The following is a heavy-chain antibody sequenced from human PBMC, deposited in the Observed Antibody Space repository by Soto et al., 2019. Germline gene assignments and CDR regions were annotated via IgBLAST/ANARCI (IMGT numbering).Heavy chain of an antibody. J-gene: IGHJ3*02. V-gene: IGHV4-39*01. CDR1: GGSISSTTYY. D-gene: IGHD1-1*01. CDR3: ARPTEPGTSDAFDI. Sequence: QLQLQESGPGLVKPSETLSLTCTVSGGSISSTTYYWGWIRQPPGEGLEWIGSIYRSGSTYYNPSLKSRVTISVDTSNDQFSLRLSSVTAADTAVYYCARPTEPGTSDAFDIWGQGTKVTV. CDR2: IYRSGST.